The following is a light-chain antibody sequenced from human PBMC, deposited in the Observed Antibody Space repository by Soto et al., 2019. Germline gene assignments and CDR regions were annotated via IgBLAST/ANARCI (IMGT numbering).Light chain of an antibody. CDR1: QDVGIN. Sequence: LMTQSPAILSVSPGERVTLSCRASQDVGINLAWYQQKPGHPPRLVVYGASTRATAFPARFSGSGSGTEFTLTISSLQSEDLAVYYCHQYNYWPGTFGQGTKLEIK. CDR2: GAS. CDR3: HQYNYWPGT. J-gene: IGKJ2*01. V-gene: IGKV3-15*01.